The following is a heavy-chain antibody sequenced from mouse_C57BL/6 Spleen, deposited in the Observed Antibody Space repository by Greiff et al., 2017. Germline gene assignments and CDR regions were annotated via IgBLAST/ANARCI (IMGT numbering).Heavy chain of an antibody. V-gene: IGHV1-69*01. Sequence: VQLQQPGAELVMPGASVKLSCKASGYTFTSYWMHWVKQRPGQGLEWIGEIDPSDSYTNYNQKFKGKSTVTVDKSSSTAYMQLSSLTSEDSAVYYCARLDSSGYDAMDYWGQGTSGTVAS. CDR2: IDPSDSYT. J-gene: IGHJ4*01. CDR1: GYTFTSYW. CDR3: ARLDSSGYDAMDY. D-gene: IGHD3-2*02.